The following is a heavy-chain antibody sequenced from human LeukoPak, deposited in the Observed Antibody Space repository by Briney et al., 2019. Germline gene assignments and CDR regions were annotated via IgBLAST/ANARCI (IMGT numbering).Heavy chain of an antibody. V-gene: IGHV4-59*11. CDR1: RGSIRNPF. CDR3: ARDRNYFDP. D-gene: IGHD4-11*01. Sequence: PSETLSLTCSVSRGSIRNPFWSWIRLPPGKGLEWIGNIYYTTNPNYNPSLARRVTISVDTSKDQLSLKLDSVTAADTAVYYCARDRNYFDPWGQGTRVTVSS. CDR2: IYYTTNP. J-gene: IGHJ5*02.